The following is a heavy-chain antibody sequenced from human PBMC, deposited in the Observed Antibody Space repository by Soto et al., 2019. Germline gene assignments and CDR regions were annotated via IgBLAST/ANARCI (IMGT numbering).Heavy chain of an antibody. D-gene: IGHD2-21*02. Sequence: SGGSLRLSCAASGFSFTTYGLHWVRQAPGKGLEWVAVIWYDGSKTYYADSVKGRFTISRDNSKNTLYLQMNSVRVEDTAMYYCVKDHCGGDCYSNPYFDEWGQGSLVTVSS. V-gene: IGHV3-33*06. CDR2: IWYDGSKT. J-gene: IGHJ4*02. CDR3: VKDHCGGDCYSNPYFDE. CDR1: GFSFTTYG.